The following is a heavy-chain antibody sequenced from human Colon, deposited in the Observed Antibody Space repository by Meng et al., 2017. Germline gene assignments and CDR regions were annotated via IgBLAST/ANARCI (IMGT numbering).Heavy chain of an antibody. J-gene: IGHJ5*02. CDR1: GGIFSSYA. V-gene: IGHV1-69*01. D-gene: IGHD3-3*01. CDR2: IVPMFGTP. CDR3: ARDLES. Sequence: QGQLVQSGAEVKTPGSSVRVSCKASGGIFSSYAISWVRQAPGQGLEWMGGIVPMFGTPNYAQKFQGRVTIAADESTTTSFMELSSLRFEDTATYYCARDLESWGQGTLVTVSS.